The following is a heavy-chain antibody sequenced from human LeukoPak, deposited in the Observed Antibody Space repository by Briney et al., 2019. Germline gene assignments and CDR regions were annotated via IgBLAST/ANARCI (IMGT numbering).Heavy chain of an antibody. CDR3: AKWLYSGKYWTGKDYFDY. V-gene: IGHV3-30*18. D-gene: IGHD1-26*01. CDR2: ISHDGSNK. Sequence: GMSLRLSCAASGFTFNNYGMHWVRQAPGKGLEWVAVISHDGSNKYYADSVKGRFTISRDNSKNTLYLQMDSLRVEDTAVYYCAKWLYSGKYWTGKDYFDYWGQGTLVTVSS. J-gene: IGHJ4*02. CDR1: GFTFNNYG.